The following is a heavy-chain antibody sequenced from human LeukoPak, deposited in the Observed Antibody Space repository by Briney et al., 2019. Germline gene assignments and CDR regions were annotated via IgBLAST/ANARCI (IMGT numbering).Heavy chain of an antibody. D-gene: IGHD3-22*01. Sequence: GGSLRLSCAASGFTFSSYAMSWVRQAPGEGLEWVSAISGSGGSTYYADSVKGRFTISRDNSKNTLYLQMNSLRAEDTAVYYCAKSFRNVVVITTSFDYWGQGTLVTVSS. CDR1: GFTFSSYA. CDR3: AKSFRNVVVITTSFDY. V-gene: IGHV3-23*01. CDR2: ISGSGGST. J-gene: IGHJ4*02.